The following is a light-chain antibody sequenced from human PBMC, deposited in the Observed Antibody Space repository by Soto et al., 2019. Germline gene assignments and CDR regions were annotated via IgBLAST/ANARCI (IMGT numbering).Light chain of an antibody. CDR2: GAS. V-gene: IGKV3-20*01. CDR3: QQYGSSIT. J-gene: IGKJ5*01. Sequence: EIVLTQSPGTLSLSPGERATLSCRASQSVSNNYLAWDQQKPGQAPRLLIYGASSRATGLPDRFSGSGSGTDFTLTISRLEPEDVAVYYCQQYGSSITFGQGTRLEIK. CDR1: QSVSNNY.